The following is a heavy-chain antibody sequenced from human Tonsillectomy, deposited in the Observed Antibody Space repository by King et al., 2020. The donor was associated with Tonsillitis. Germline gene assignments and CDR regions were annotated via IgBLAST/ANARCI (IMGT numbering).Heavy chain of an antibody. CDR3: AREPYSSSWDDAFDI. Sequence: VQLVESGAEVKKPGASVKVSCKASGYTFTGYYMHWVRQAPGQGLEWMGWINPNSGGTNYAQKFQGRVTMTRATSISTAYMELSRLRSDDTAVYYCAREPYSSSWDDAFDIWGQGTMVTVSS. CDR2: INPNSGGT. CDR1: GYTFTGYY. D-gene: IGHD6-13*01. J-gene: IGHJ3*02. V-gene: IGHV1-2*02.